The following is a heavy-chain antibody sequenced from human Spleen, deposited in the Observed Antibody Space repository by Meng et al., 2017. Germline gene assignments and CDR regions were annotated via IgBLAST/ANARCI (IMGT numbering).Heavy chain of an antibody. V-gene: IGHV5-51*01. J-gene: IGHJ5*02. CDR3: ARLRISVAPLSKINWFDP. D-gene: IGHD6-19*01. CDR2: IYPGDSDT. CDR1: GYSFPSYW. Sequence: KVSCKGSGYSFPSYWIGWVRQMPGKGLEWMGLIYPGDSDTRYSPSFQGQVTMSADKSVSTAYLQWSSLKASDTAMYYCARLRISVAPLSKINWFDPWGQGTLVTVSS.